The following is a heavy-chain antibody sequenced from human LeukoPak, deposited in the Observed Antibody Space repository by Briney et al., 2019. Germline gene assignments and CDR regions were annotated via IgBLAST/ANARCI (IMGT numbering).Heavy chain of an antibody. V-gene: IGHV1-18*01. CDR1: GYTFTSYG. D-gene: IGHD3-3*01. Sequence: ASVKVSCKASGYTFTSYGISWVRQAPGQGLEWMGWISAYNGNTNYAQKLQGRVTMTTDTSTSTAYMELRSLRSDDTAVYYCARDPPYFYDFADALDIWGQGTMVTVSS. J-gene: IGHJ3*02. CDR3: ARDPPYFYDFADALDI. CDR2: ISAYNGNT.